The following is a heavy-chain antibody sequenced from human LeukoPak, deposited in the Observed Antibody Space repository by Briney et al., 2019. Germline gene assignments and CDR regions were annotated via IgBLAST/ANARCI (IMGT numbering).Heavy chain of an antibody. V-gene: IGHV4-59*01. Sequence: SETLSLTCNVSGGSLSSYYWGWIRQPPGKGLEWIGYIYYSGSTNYNPSLKSRVTISVDTSKNQFSLKLSSVTAADTAVYYCARGYYYFDYWGQGILVTVSS. CDR1: GGSLSSYY. CDR3: ARGYYYFDY. D-gene: IGHD1-1*01. CDR2: IYYSGST. J-gene: IGHJ4*02.